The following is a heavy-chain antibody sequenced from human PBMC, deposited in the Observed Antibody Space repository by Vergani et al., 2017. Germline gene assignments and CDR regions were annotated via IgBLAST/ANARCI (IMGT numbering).Heavy chain of an antibody. CDR2: INNNGGST. J-gene: IGHJ3*02. Sequence: QLLESGGGLIQPGGSLRLSCAASGFTFNSYAMTWVRQAPGKGLEWVSGINNNGGSTYYADSVKGRFTISRDNSKNSLYLQMNSLRAEDTAVYYCARGPLLWFGELSGDAFDIWGQGTMVTVSS. CDR1: GFTFNSYA. V-gene: IGHV3-23*01. CDR3: ARGPLLWFGELSGDAFDI. D-gene: IGHD3-10*01.